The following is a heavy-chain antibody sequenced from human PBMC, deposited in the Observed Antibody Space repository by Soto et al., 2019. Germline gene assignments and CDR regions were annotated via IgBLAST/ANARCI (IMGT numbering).Heavy chain of an antibody. CDR2: IWYDGSNK. CDR1: GFTFSSYG. V-gene: IGHV3-33*01. D-gene: IGHD3-22*01. CDR3: ARDGDSSGYYYHFDY. Sequence: QVQLVDSGGGVVQPGRSLRLSCAASGFTFSSYGMHWVRQAPGKGLEWVAVIWYDGSNKYYADSVKGRFTISRDNSKNTLYLQMNSLRAEDTAVYYCARDGDSSGYYYHFDYWGQGTLVTVSS. J-gene: IGHJ4*02.